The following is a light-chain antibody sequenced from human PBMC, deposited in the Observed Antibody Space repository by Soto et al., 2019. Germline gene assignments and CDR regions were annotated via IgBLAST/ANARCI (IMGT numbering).Light chain of an antibody. CDR2: LGS. V-gene: IGKV2-28*01. Sequence: DIVMTQSPLSLPVTPGEPASISCRSSQSLLHSNGYNYLDWYVQKPGQSPQLLIYLGSSRASGVPDRFSGSGSGTDFTLKISRVEAEDVGVYYCMQALQTPPWTFGQGTK. CDR1: QSLLHSNGYNY. J-gene: IGKJ1*01. CDR3: MQALQTPPWT.